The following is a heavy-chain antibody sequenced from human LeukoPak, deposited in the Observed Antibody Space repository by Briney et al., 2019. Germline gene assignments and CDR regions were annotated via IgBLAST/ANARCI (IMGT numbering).Heavy chain of an antibody. D-gene: IGHD5-12*01. Sequence: GGSLRLSCAASGFTFSNYAMSWVRQTPGKGLEWVSSIGGSGTDTYSAGSVKGRFIISRDNSKNTLYLQMNSLRAEDTAVYYCAKDLSPSGGFWGQGALVTVSS. V-gene: IGHV3-23*01. J-gene: IGHJ4*02. CDR2: IGGSGTDT. CDR1: GFTFSNYA. CDR3: AKDLSPSGGF.